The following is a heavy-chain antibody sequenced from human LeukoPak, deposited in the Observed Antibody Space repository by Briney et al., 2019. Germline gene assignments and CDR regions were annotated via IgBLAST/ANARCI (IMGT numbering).Heavy chain of an antibody. CDR1: GFTFSSYA. Sequence: GGSLRLSCAASGFTFSSYAMSWVRQAPGKGLEWVSAISGSGGSTYYADSVKGRFTISRDNSKNTLYLQMNSLRAEDTAVYYCAKLLRSGWWGDGAFDIWGQGTMVTVSS. V-gene: IGHV3-23*01. J-gene: IGHJ3*02. CDR2: ISGSGGST. CDR3: AKLLRSGWWGDGAFDI. D-gene: IGHD6-13*01.